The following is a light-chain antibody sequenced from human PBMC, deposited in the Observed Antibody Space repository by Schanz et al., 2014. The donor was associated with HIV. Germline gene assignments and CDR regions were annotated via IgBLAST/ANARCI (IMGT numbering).Light chain of an antibody. Sequence: QSVLTQPPSVSGAPGQRVTISCTGSSSNIGAGYVVHWYQQLPGTAPKLLIYSNNQRPSGVPDRFSGSKSGTSAALAISGLQSEDEADYYCGAWDSGRRAVVFGGGTKLTVL. CDR3: GAWDSGRRAVV. V-gene: IGLV1-40*01. CDR2: SNN. CDR1: SSNIGAGYV. J-gene: IGLJ2*01.